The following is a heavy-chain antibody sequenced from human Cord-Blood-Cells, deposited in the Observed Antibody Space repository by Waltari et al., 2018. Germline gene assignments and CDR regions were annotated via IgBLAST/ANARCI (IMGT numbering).Heavy chain of an antibody. J-gene: IGHJ3*02. CDR1: GFPVSSNY. D-gene: IGHD1-26*01. CDR2: IYSGGST. CDR3: ATARVGAFDI. Sequence: EVQLVETGGGLIQPGGSLRLSCEASGFPVSSNYMSWVRQAPGKGLEWVSVIYSGGSTYYADSVKGRFTISRDNSKNTLYLQMNSLRAEDTAVYYCATARVGAFDIWGQGTMVTVSS. V-gene: IGHV3-53*02.